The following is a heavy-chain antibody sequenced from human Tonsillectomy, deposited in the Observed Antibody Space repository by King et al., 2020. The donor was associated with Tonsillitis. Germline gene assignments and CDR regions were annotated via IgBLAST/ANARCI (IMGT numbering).Heavy chain of an antibody. Sequence: LQLQESGPGIVKPSETLSLTCTVSGGSISSGDHYWAWIRQPPGRGLEGMGYMYYSGTRFYNPSLKSRITISGGTSENRFSLKLNSVTAADTAVYFCARYVSGSFDYWGQGALVTVSS. J-gene: IGHJ4*02. V-gene: IGHV4-39*01. CDR1: GGSISSGDHY. CDR3: ARYVSGSFDY. D-gene: IGHD1-26*01. CDR2: MYYSGTR.